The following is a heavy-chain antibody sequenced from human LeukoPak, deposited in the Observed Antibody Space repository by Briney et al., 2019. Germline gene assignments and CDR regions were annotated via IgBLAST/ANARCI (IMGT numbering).Heavy chain of an antibody. CDR3: AKDRSPYSGSYFDY. V-gene: IGHV3-30*02. D-gene: IGHD1-26*01. Sequence: GGSLRLSCAASGFTFSNYVLHWARQAPGKGLEWVAFIRFDGSNSDYADSVKGRFTISRDNSKNTLYLQMNSLKFEDTAVYYCAKDRSPYSGSYFDYWGQGTLVTVSS. CDR1: GFTFSNYV. CDR2: IRFDGSNS. J-gene: IGHJ4*02.